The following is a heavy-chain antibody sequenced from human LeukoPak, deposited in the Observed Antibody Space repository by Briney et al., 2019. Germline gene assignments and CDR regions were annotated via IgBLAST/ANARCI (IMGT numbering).Heavy chain of an antibody. CDR1: GYTFTSYD. CDR2: INAGNGNT. D-gene: IGHD3-16*01. J-gene: IGHJ6*04. Sequence: ASVKVSCKASGYTFTSYDMHWVRQAPGQGLEWMGWINAGNGNTKYSQKFQGRVTITRDTSASTAYMELSSLRSEDTAVYYCARGLGGRRVYYYYGMDVWGKGTTVTVSS. V-gene: IGHV1-3*01. CDR3: ARGLGGRRVYYYYGMDV.